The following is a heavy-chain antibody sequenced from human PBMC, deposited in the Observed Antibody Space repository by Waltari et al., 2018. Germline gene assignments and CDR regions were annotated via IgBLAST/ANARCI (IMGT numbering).Heavy chain of an antibody. J-gene: IGHJ6*03. Sequence: QVQLVQSGAEVKKPGASVKVSCKASGYTFTGYYMHWVRQAPGQGLEWMGRINPNSGGTNYAQKFQGRVTMTRDTSISTAYMELSRLRSDDTAVYYCARDHRIVVVPAAIDYYYYMDVWGKGTTVTVSS. CDR2: INPNSGGT. CDR3: ARDHRIVVVPAAIDYYYYMDV. D-gene: IGHD2-2*01. CDR1: GYTFTGYY. V-gene: IGHV1-2*06.